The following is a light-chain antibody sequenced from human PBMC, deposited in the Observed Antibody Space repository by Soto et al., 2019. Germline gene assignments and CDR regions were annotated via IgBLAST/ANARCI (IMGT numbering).Light chain of an antibody. CDR1: QSVSSN. V-gene: IGKV3D-15*01. CDR2: GAS. CDR3: QQYNNWPAIT. Sequence: EIVMTQSPATLSVSPGERATLSCRASQSVSSNLAWYQQKPGQAPRLLIYGASSRATGIPDRFSGSGSGTEFTLTISSLQSEDFTVYYCQQYNNWPAITFGQGTRLEMK. J-gene: IGKJ5*01.